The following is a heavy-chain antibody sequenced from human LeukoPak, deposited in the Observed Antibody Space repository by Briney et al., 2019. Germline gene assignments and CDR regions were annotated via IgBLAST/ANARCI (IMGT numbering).Heavy chain of an antibody. CDR3: ARETYYYDSSGYFPMDV. Sequence: PGGSLRLSCAASGFTFSSYSMNWVRQAPGKGLEWASSISSSSSYIYYADSVKGRFTISRDNAKNSLYLQMNSLRAEDTAVYYCARETYYYDSSGYFPMDVWGKGTTVTVSS. D-gene: IGHD3-22*01. CDR1: GFTFSSYS. CDR2: ISSSSSYI. J-gene: IGHJ6*03. V-gene: IGHV3-21*01.